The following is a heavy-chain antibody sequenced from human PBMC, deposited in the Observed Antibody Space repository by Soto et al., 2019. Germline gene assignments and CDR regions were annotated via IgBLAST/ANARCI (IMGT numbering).Heavy chain of an antibody. D-gene: IGHD2-15*01. Sequence: QVQLVQSGAEVKKPGASVKVSCKASGYTFTSYGISWVRQAPGQGLEWMGWISAYNGNTNYAQKLQGRVTMTTDTSTSTAYMELRSLRSDDTAVYYCAREGGDIVVVVAEQTDWYFDLWGRGTLVTVSS. CDR2: ISAYNGNT. J-gene: IGHJ2*01. V-gene: IGHV1-18*01. CDR1: GYTFTSYG. CDR3: AREGGDIVVVVAEQTDWYFDL.